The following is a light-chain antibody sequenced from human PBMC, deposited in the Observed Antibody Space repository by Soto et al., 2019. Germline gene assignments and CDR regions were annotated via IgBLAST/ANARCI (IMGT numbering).Light chain of an antibody. CDR1: QSLLHSNGYNY. Sequence: IVMTQSPLSLPVTTGDASSISCRSSQSLLHSNGYNYLDWYLQKPGQSPQLLIYLGSNRASGVPDRFSGSESGTDFTLKISRVEAEDVGVYYCMQALQTPLTFGGGTKVDI. CDR3: MQALQTPLT. CDR2: LGS. J-gene: IGKJ4*01. V-gene: IGKV2-28*01.